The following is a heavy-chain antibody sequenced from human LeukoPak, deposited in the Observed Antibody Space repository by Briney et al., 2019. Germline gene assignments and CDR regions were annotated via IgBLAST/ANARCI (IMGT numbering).Heavy chain of an antibody. D-gene: IGHD3-22*01. J-gene: IGHJ4*02. CDR1: GGSISSSSYC. CDR3: ARLYYDSSGYYQICYFDY. CDR2: TYYSGST. Sequence: SETLSLTCTVSGGSISSSSYCWGWIRQPPGKGLEWIGSTYYSGSTYYNPSLKSRVTISVDTSKNQFSLNLSSVTAADTAVYYCARLYYDSSGYYQICYFDYWGQGTLVTVSS. V-gene: IGHV4-39*01.